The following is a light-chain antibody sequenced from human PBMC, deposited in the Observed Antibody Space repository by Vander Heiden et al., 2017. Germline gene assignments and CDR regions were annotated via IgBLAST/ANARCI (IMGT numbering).Light chain of an antibody. CDR1: SGDFGSYHH. CDR3: CSYTSRSTLYV. V-gene: IGLV2-14*01. CDR2: DVN. Sequence: QSALSQPASVAGSPGQSHTISCTGSSGDFGSYHHVAWYQQHPGKAPIVIIYDVNHRPSGISDRFSGSKSGNPASLTISGRQAEDETDYYCCSYTSRSTLYVFGTGTKVTVL. J-gene: IGLJ1*01.